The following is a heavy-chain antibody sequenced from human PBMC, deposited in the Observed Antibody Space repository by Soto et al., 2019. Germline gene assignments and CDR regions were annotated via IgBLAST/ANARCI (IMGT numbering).Heavy chain of an antibody. CDR1: GGSISTGGYY. D-gene: IGHD1-26*01. CDR2: IYHSGRT. CDR3: ATVRWELHDAFDI. Sequence: QVQLQESGPGLVKPSQTLSLTCTVSGGSISTGGYYWSWIRQHPGRGLEWIGYIYHSGRTFSNPSLQSRVAISIDTSKNKFSLKLSSVTAAATAVYYCATVRWELHDAFDIWGQGTMVSVSS. J-gene: IGHJ3*02. V-gene: IGHV4-31*03.